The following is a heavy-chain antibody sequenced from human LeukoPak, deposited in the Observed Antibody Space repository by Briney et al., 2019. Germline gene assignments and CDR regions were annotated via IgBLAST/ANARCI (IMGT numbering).Heavy chain of an antibody. CDR1: GFTFSNYG. V-gene: IGHV3-33*01. CDR3: ARDSSTGYQLDY. D-gene: IGHD4-11*01. CDR2: MWYDESNK. J-gene: IGHJ4*02. Sequence: GGSLRLSCAAPGFTFSNYGMHWVRKAPGKGLEWVAVMWYDESNKYYADSVKGRFAISRDNSKNTLFLQMNSLRAEDTAVYYCARDSSTGYQLDYWGQGTLVTVSS.